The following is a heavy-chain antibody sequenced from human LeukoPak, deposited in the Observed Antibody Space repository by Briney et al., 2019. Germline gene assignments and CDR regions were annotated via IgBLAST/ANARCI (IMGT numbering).Heavy chain of an antibody. J-gene: IGHJ6*04. CDR2: ISSIGSTI. Sequence: GGSLRLSCAASAFTLTTYNIHWVRQAPGKGLEWVSSISSIGSTIYYADSVKGRFTISRDNAKNSLYLQMNSLRAENTAVYYCAELGITMIGGVWGKGTTVAISS. CDR3: AELGITMIGGV. D-gene: IGHD3-10*02. CDR1: AFTLTTYN. V-gene: IGHV3-48*03.